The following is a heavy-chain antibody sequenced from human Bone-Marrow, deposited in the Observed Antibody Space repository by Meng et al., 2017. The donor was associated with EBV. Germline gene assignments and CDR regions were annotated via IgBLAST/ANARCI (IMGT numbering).Heavy chain of an antibody. CDR3: ARVSVGATFFDY. Sequence: QLQRQESGPGLVKPAETLSLTCTVSGGSISSSSYYWGWIRQPPGKGLEWIGSIYYSGSAYYNPSLKSRVTISVDTSKNQFSLKLSSVTAADTAVYYCARVSVGATFFDYWGQGTLVTVSS. CDR1: GGSISSSSYY. CDR2: IYYSGSA. J-gene: IGHJ4*02. D-gene: IGHD1-26*01. V-gene: IGHV4-39*07.